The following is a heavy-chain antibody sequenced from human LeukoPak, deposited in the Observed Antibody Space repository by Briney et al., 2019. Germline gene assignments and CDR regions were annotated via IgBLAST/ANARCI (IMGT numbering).Heavy chain of an antibody. CDR3: VRHSSSHYYSSMDV. J-gene: IGHJ6*02. CDR2: IYYSGST. V-gene: IGHV4-39*01. CDR1: GGSISSSSYY. D-gene: IGHD6-6*01. Sequence: SETLSLTCTVSGGSISSSSYYWGWIRQPPGKGLEWIGSIYYSGSTYYNPSLKSRVTISVDTSKNQFSLKLSSVTAADTAVYYCVRHSSSHYYSSMDVWGQGTTVTVSS.